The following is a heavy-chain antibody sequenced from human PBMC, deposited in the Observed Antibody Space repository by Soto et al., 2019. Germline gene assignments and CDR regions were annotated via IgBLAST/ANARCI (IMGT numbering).Heavy chain of an antibody. J-gene: IGHJ5*02. CDR1: GFTFSSYW. Sequence: GGSLRLSCAASGFTFSSYWMSWVRQAPGKGLEWVANIKQDGSEKYYVDSVKGRFTISRDNAKNSLYLQMNSLRAEDTAVYYCARGLIAVAGNSPWWFDPWGQGTLVTVSS. D-gene: IGHD6-19*01. V-gene: IGHV3-7*05. CDR3: ARGLIAVAGNSPWWFDP. CDR2: IKQDGSEK.